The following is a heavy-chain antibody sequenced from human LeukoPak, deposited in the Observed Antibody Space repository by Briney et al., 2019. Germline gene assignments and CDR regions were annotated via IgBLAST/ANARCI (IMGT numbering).Heavy chain of an antibody. Sequence: SETLSLTCTVSGGSISSSSYYWGWIRQPPGKGLEWIGSIYYSGSTYYNPSLKSRVTISVDTSKNQFSLKLSSVTAADTAVYYCARDGPSSHYYVSSGYYCGFDYWGQGTLVTVSS. CDR2: IYYSGST. D-gene: IGHD3-22*01. CDR1: GGSISSSSYY. V-gene: IGHV4-39*07. CDR3: ARDGPSSHYYVSSGYYCGFDY. J-gene: IGHJ4*02.